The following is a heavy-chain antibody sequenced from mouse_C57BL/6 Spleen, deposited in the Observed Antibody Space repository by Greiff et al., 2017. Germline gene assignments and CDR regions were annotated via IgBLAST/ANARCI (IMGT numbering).Heavy chain of an antibody. J-gene: IGHJ2*01. D-gene: IGHD4-1*01. CDR2: FYPGGGSI. Sequence: VQGVESGAELVKPGASVKLSCKASGYTFTEYTIHWVKQRSGQGLEWIGWFYPGGGSITYNEKFKDKATLTADKSASTVYMELSRLTSEDSAVYFCARHEVEELTGPLFDYWGQGTTLTGSS. CDR3: ARHEVEELTGPLFDY. V-gene: IGHV1-62-2*01. CDR1: GYTFTEYT.